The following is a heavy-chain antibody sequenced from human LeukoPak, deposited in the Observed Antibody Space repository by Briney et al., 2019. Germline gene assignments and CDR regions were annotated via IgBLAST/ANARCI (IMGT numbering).Heavy chain of an antibody. Sequence: SVKVSCKASGGTFSSYAISWVRQAPGQGLEWMGRIIPIFGTANYAQKFQGRATITTDESTSTAYMELSSLRSEDTAVYYCARGHYYDSSGYYYWGQGTLVTVSS. D-gene: IGHD3-22*01. CDR1: GGTFSSYA. J-gene: IGHJ4*02. CDR2: IIPIFGTA. CDR3: ARGHYYDSSGYYY. V-gene: IGHV1-69*05.